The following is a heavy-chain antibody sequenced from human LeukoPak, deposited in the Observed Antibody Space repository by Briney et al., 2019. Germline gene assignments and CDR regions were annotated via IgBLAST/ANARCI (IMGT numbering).Heavy chain of an antibody. CDR3: ARGRKGYDSSGYYYTKYYFDY. J-gene: IGHJ4*02. CDR2: INHSGST. CDR1: GGSFSGYY. V-gene: IGHV4-34*01. Sequence: PSETLSLTCAVYGGSFSGYYWSWIRQPPGKGLDWIGEINHSGSTNYNPSLKSRVTISVDTSMNQFSLKLSSVTAADTAVYYCARGRKGYDSSGYYYTKYYFDYWGQGTLVTVSS. D-gene: IGHD3-22*01.